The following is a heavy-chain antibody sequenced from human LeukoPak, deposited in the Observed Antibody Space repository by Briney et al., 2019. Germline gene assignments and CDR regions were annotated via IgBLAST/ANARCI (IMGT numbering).Heavy chain of an antibody. CDR3: ARGQWFSYYYYMDV. J-gene: IGHJ6*03. V-gene: IGHV3-21*01. CDR1: AFTFSTYN. D-gene: IGHD3-22*01. CDR2: ITSSSSYT. Sequence: GGSLRLSCAASAFTFSTYNMNWVRQAPGKGLEWVSSITSSSSYTFYADSVKGRFTISRDNAKNSLYLQMNSLRAEDTGIYYCARGQWFSYYYYMDVWGKGTTVTVSS.